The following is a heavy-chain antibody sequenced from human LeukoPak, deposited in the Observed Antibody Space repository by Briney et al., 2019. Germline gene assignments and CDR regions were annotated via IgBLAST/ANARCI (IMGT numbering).Heavy chain of an antibody. J-gene: IGHJ4*02. CDR1: GFTFSSYA. CDR2: ISGSGGTT. CDR3: AKGQIGYCSGGSCYPVDY. V-gene: IGHV3-23*01. D-gene: IGHD2-15*01. Sequence: PGGSLRLSCVASGFTFSSYAMTWVRQAPGKGLEWVSAISGSGGTTYHTDSVKDRFTISRDNSKNTLYMQMNSLRAEDTAIYYCAKGQIGYCSGGSCYPVDYWGQGILVTVSS.